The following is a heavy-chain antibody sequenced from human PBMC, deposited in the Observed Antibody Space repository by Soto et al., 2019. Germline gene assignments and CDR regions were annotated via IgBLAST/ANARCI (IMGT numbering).Heavy chain of an antibody. J-gene: IGHJ6*02. V-gene: IGHV4-34*01. Sequence: PSETLSLTCAVYGGSFSGYYWSWIRQPPGKGLEWIGEINHSGGTNYNPSLKSRVTISVDTSKNQFSLKLSSVTAADTAVYYCARGSVLTYYDFWSGYPPPTDVWGQGTTVTVSS. CDR3: ARGSVLTYYDFWSGYPPPTDV. CDR1: GGSFSGYY. D-gene: IGHD3-3*01. CDR2: INHSGGT.